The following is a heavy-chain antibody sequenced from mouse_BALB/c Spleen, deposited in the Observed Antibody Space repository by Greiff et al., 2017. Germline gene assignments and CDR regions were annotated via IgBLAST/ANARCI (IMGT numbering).Heavy chain of an antibody. CDR3: ARGYGNYVFDY. CDR1: GYAFTNYL. J-gene: IGHJ2*01. V-gene: IGHV1-54*01. Sequence: VQLQQSGAELVRPGTSVKVSCKASGYAFTNYLIEWVKQRPGQGLEWIGVINPGSGGTNYNEKFKGKATLTAYKSSSTAYMQLSSLTSDDSAVYFCARGYGNYVFDYWGQGTTLTVSS. CDR2: INPGSGGT. D-gene: IGHD2-10*02.